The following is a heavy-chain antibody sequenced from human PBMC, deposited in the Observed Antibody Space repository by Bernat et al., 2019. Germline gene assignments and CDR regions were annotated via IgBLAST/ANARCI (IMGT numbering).Heavy chain of an antibody. V-gene: IGHV3-48*02. Sequence: EVQLVESGGGLVQPGGSLRLSCAASGFSFSDYSMNWVRQAPGKGLEWVSYISTGSTVIYYAGSVRGRFTTSRDNAKNSLYLQMNSLRDDDTAVYYCGRIKSWNSLDYWGQGTLVTVSS. D-gene: IGHD6-13*01. J-gene: IGHJ4*02. CDR3: GRIKSWNSLDY. CDR2: ISTGSTVI. CDR1: GFSFSDYS.